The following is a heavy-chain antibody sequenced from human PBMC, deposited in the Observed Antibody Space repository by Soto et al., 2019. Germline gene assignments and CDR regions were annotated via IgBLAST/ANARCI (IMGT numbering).Heavy chain of an antibody. CDR1: GGSISSSIYY. CDR2: IYYSGST. V-gene: IGHV4-39*01. D-gene: IGHD1-26*01. Sequence: PETLPHTNTGSGGSISSSIYYWFWIRQPPTQGLEWVGSIYYSGSTYYNPSLKSRVTISVDTSKNQFSLKLSYVTADDTAVYYFARRQGASGANYDGMDVWGQG. CDR3: ARRQGASGANYDGMDV. J-gene: IGHJ6*01.